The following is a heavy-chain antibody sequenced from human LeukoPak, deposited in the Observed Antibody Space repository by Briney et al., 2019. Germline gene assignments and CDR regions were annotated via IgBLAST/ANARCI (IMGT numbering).Heavy chain of an antibody. CDR1: GDSINDYY. CDR2: KYHRGST. Sequence: SETLSLICTVFGDSINDYYWSWIRQPPGKGLEWIGYKYHRGSTSYNPSLEGRVTISLDTSKNQFSLKLQSVTAADTAVYYCARRDDYFDSWGQGTLVTVSS. CDR3: ARRDDYFDS. V-gene: IGHV4-30-4*01. D-gene: IGHD5-24*01. J-gene: IGHJ4*02.